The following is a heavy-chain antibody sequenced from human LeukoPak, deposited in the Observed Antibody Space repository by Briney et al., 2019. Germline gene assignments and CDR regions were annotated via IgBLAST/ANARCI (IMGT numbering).Heavy chain of an antibody. J-gene: IGHJ4*02. Sequence: GGSLRLSCAASGFTFSSYAMHWVRQAPGKGLEWVAVISYDGSNKYYADSVKGRFTISRDNSKNTLYLQMNSLRAEDTAVYYCAQPPRGYWGQGTLVTVSS. CDR2: ISYDGSNK. CDR3: AQPPRGY. V-gene: IGHV3-30-3*01. CDR1: GFTFSSYA. D-gene: IGHD3-10*01.